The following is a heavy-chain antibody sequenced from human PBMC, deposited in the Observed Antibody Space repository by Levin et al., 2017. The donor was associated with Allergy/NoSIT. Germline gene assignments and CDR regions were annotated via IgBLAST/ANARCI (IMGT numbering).Heavy chain of an antibody. CDR2: ISAYNGNT. Sequence: ASVKVSCKASGYTFTSYGISWVRQAPGQGLEWMGWISAYNGNTNYAQKLQGRVTMTTDTSTSTAYMELRSLRSDDTAVYYCARDGGYQIYDFWIGYYTNWFDPWGQGTLVTVSS. J-gene: IGHJ5*02. V-gene: IGHV1-18*01. CDR1: GYTFTSYG. CDR3: ARDGGYQIYDFWIGYYTNWFDP. D-gene: IGHD3-3*01.